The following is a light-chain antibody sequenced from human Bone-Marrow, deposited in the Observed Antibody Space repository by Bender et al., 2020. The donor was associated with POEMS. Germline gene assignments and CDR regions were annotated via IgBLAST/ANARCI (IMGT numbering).Light chain of an antibody. CDR3: SSYTSGRNVL. CDR1: SSDIGSYNY. V-gene: IGLV2-14*02. Sequence: QSALTQPASVSGSPGQSITISCTGTSSDIGSYNYLSWYQQHPGKTPKLMIYEGTKRPSEVSNRFSGSKSGNTASLTISGLRSEDEALYYCSSYTSGRNVLFGGGTKLTVL. CDR2: EGT. J-gene: IGLJ2*01.